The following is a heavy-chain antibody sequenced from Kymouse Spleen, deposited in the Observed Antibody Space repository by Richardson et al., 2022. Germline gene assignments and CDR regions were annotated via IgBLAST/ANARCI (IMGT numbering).Heavy chain of an antibody. V-gene: IGHV3-30*18. J-gene: IGHJ4*02. CDR1: GFTFSSYG. Sequence: QVQLVESGGGVVQPGRSLRLSCAASGFTFSSYGMHWVRQAPGKGLEWVAVISYDGSNKYYADSVKGRFTISRDNSKNTLYLQMNSLRAEDTAVYYCAKKGPGYSSGWSDYWGQGTLVTVSS. D-gene: IGHD6-19*01. CDR3: AKKGPGYSSGWSDY. CDR2: ISYDGSNK.